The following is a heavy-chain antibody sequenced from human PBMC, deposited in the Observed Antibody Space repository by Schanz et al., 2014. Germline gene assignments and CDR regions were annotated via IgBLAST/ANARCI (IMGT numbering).Heavy chain of an antibody. Sequence: VQLLESGGALEQPGGSLRLSCAASGFPFRSYVMHWVRQAPGKGLEWVAFISYDGNNQYYAASVRGRFTISRDNSKNTVYLQMNSLRSEDTAVYYCTRDRGALINHNDALDLWGQGTMVSVSS. CDR3: TRDRGALINHNDALDL. D-gene: IGHD3-16*01. CDR2: ISYDGNNQ. V-gene: IGHV3-30*04. J-gene: IGHJ3*01. CDR1: GFPFRSYV.